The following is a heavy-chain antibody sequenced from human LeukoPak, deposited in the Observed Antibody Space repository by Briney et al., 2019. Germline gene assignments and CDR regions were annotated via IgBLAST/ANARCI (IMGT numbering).Heavy chain of an antibody. CDR3: ARVALVSPGYFDY. CDR2: IYYSGST. J-gene: IGHJ4*02. Sequence: SETLSLSCTVSGGTISSGDYYWSWIRQPPGKGLEWIGYIYYSGSTYYNPSLQSRVTISVDTSKNQFSLKLSSVTAADTAVYYCARVALVSPGYFDYWGQGTLVTVSS. CDR1: GGTISSGDYY. V-gene: IGHV4-30-4*01. D-gene: IGHD3-16*01.